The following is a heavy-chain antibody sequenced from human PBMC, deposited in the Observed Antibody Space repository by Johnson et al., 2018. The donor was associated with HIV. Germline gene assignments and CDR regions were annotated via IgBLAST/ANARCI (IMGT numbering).Heavy chain of an antibody. CDR3: ARAVDYGGNSPSRAFDI. D-gene: IGHD4-23*01. CDR2: INWNGGSI. CDR1: GFTFDYYG. J-gene: IGHJ3*02. V-gene: IGHV3-20*04. Sequence: MLLVESGGGVVRHGGSLRLSCAASGFTFDYYGMTWVRQTPGKGLEWVSGINWNGGSIGYADSVKGRFTISRDNAKNSLYLQMSSLRAEDTALYYCARAVDYGGNSPSRAFDIWGRGTLVTVS.